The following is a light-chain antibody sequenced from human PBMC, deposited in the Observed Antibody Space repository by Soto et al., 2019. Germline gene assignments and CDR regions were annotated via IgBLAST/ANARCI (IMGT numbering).Light chain of an antibody. V-gene: IGLV2-14*01. CDR1: ISDVGGYNY. CDR3: NSYIVSSSTDV. CDR2: EVS. J-gene: IGLJ1*01. Sequence: QSALTQPASVSGSPGQSITITCTGTISDVGGYNYFSWYQQHPGKAPKLLIYEVSNRASGLSTRFSGSRSDNTASLTISGLQAEDEADYYCNSYIVSSSTDVFGTGTKLTVL.